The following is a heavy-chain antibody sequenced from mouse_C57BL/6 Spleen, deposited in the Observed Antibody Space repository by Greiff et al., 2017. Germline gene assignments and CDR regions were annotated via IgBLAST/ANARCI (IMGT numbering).Heavy chain of an antibody. D-gene: IGHD4-1*01. CDR1: GFTFSDYY. CDR3: ARAGTLYFDY. CDR2: INYDGSST. Sequence: EVKLVESEGGLVQPGSSMKLSCTASGFTFSDYYMAWVRQVPEKGLEWVANINYDGSSTYYLDSLKSRFIISRDNAKNILYLQMSSLKSEDTATYYCARAGTLYFDYWGQGTTLTVSS. V-gene: IGHV5-16*01. J-gene: IGHJ2*01.